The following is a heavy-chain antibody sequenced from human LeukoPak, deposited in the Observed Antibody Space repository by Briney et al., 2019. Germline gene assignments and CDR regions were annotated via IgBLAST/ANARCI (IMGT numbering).Heavy chain of an antibody. J-gene: IGHJ4*02. Sequence: GGSLRLSCAASGFTFSSYGMSWVRQAPGKGLEWVSGISGSGSDGSTYYADSVKGRFTISRDNSKNTLYLQMNSLRAEDTAVYYCANLGIQLGLVNYWGQGTLVTVSS. CDR1: GFTFSSYG. CDR3: ANLGIQLGLVNY. V-gene: IGHV3-23*01. CDR2: ISGSGSDGST. D-gene: IGHD5-18*01.